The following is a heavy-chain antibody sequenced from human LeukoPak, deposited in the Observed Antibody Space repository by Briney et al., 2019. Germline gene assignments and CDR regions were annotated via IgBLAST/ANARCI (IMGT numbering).Heavy chain of an antibody. J-gene: IGHJ5*02. V-gene: IGHV1-2*02. CDR1: GYTFTGYY. D-gene: IGHD3-10*01. CDR2: INPNSGGT. Sequence: ASVKVSCKASGYTFTGYYMHWVRQAPGQGLEWMGWINPNSGGTNYAQKFQGRVTMTRDTSISTAYMELSRLRSDDTAVYYCARMNYYGSGRQNWFDPWGQGTLVTVSS. CDR3: ARMNYYGSGRQNWFDP.